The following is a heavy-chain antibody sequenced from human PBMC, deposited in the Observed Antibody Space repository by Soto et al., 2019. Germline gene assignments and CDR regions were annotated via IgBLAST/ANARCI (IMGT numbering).Heavy chain of an antibody. J-gene: IGHJ6*03. V-gene: IGHV1-8*01. Sequence: GASVKVSCKASGYTFTSYDINWVRQATGQGLEWMGWMNPNSGNTGYAQKFQGRVTMTRNTSISTAYMELSSLRSEDTAVYYCARGRDPHWLVYYMDVWGKGTTVTVSS. CDR3: ARGRDPHWLVYYMDV. CDR1: GYTFTSYD. CDR2: MNPNSGNT. D-gene: IGHD3-9*01.